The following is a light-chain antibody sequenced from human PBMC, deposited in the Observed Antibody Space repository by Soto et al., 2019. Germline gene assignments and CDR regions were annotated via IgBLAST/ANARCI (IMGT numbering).Light chain of an antibody. Sequence: DIQMTQSPSSLSASVGDRVTITCQASQDISNYLNWYQQKPGKAPKLLIYDASNLETGVPSRFSGSGSGTDFTFTISSLQPEDIPTYYCQQYDNLPVFTFGPGTKVDIK. CDR1: QDISNY. CDR2: DAS. J-gene: IGKJ3*01. V-gene: IGKV1-33*01. CDR3: QQYDNLPVFT.